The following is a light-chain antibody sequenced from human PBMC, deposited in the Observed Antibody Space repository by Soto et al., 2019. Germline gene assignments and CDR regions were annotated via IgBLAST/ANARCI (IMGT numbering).Light chain of an antibody. V-gene: IGLV4-69*01. Sequence: QPVLTQSPSASASLGASVKLTCTLSSGHNNYAIAWHQQQPEKGPRYLMKLNSDGSHTKGDGIPDRFSGSSSGAERYLTISSLQSDDEADYYCQTWATGIVLFGGGTKVTVL. J-gene: IGLJ2*01. CDR1: SGHNNYA. CDR2: LNSDGSH. CDR3: QTWATGIVL.